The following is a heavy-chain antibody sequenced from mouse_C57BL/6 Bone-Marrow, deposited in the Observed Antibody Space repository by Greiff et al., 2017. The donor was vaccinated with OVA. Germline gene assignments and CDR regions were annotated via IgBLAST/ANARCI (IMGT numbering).Heavy chain of an antibody. D-gene: IGHD1-1*01. Sequence: QVQLQQPGAELVKPGASVKLSCKASGYTFTSYWMHWVKQRPGQGLEWIGMIHPNSGSTNYNEKFKSKATLTVDKSSSTAYLQLSSLTSEDSAVYDCARISTGAMDYWGQGTSVTVSS. J-gene: IGHJ4*01. V-gene: IGHV1-64*01. CDR3: ARISTGAMDY. CDR2: IHPNSGST. CDR1: GYTFTSYW.